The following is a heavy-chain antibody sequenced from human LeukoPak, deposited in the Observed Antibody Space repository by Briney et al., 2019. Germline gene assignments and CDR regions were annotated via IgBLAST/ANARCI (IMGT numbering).Heavy chain of an antibody. CDR2: ISWNSGSI. CDR1: GFTFDDYA. CDR3: ARDNSPGWFGP. Sequence: HPGRSLRLSCAASGFTFDDYAMHWVRQAPGKGLEWVSGISWNSGSIGYADSVKGRFTISRDNAKNTLYLQMNSLRAEDTAVYYCARDNSPGWFGPWGQGTLVTVSS. J-gene: IGHJ5*02. V-gene: IGHV3-9*01.